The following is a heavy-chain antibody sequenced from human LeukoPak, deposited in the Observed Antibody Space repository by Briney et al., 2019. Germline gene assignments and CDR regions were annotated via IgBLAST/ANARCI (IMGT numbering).Heavy chain of an antibody. CDR3: AKGGSREFYYYMDV. J-gene: IGHJ6*03. D-gene: IGHD2-15*01. Sequence: QSGGSLRLSCAASGFTFSSYAMSWVRQAPGKGLEWVSAISGGGGSTYYADSVKGRFTISRDNSKNTLYLQMNSLRAEDTAVYYCAKGGSREFYYYMDVWGKGTTVTVSS. CDR2: ISGGGGST. CDR1: GFTFSSYA. V-gene: IGHV3-23*01.